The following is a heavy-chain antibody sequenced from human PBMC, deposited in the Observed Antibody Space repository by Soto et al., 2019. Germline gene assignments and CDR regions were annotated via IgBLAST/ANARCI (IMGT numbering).Heavy chain of an antibody. D-gene: IGHD1-1*01. Sequence: WGSLRLSCAASGFTFSSYTMNWFRQAPGKGLEWVSSISSGSSYIYYADSVKGRFTISRDNAKNSLYLQMNNLTAEDTAIYYCAKKKTVADYYYYGLHVWGRGTTVTVSS. V-gene: IGHV3-21*04. CDR1: GFTFSSYT. CDR3: AKKKTVADYYYYGLHV. CDR2: ISSGSSYI. J-gene: IGHJ6*02.